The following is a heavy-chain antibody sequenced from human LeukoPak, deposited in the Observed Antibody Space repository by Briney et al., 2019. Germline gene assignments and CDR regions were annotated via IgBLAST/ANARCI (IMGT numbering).Heavy chain of an antibody. Sequence: ASVKVSCKASGYTFTSYYMHWVRQAPGQGLEWMGLINPTGGSTGYAQKFQGRVTMTRNTSISTAYMELSSLRSEDTAVYYCARYGSGSYYYYYYYMDVWGKGTTVTISS. V-gene: IGHV1-46*01. CDR2: INPTGGST. CDR3: ARYGSGSYYYYYYYMDV. CDR1: GYTFTSYY. D-gene: IGHD3-10*01. J-gene: IGHJ6*03.